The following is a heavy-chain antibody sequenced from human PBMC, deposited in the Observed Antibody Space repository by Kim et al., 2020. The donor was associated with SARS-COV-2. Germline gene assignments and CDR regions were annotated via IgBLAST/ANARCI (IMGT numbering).Heavy chain of an antibody. CDR1: GFTFGDYA. CDR2: IRSKAYGGTT. V-gene: IGHV3-49*03. J-gene: IGHJ6*02. Sequence: GGSLRLSCTASGFTFGDYAMSWFRQAPGKGLEWVGFIRSKAYGGTTEYAASVKGRFTISRDDSKSIAYLQMNSLKTEDTAVYYCTRALLLWFGGHGKYGMDVWGQGTTVTVSS. D-gene: IGHD3-10*01. CDR3: TRALLLWFGGHGKYGMDV.